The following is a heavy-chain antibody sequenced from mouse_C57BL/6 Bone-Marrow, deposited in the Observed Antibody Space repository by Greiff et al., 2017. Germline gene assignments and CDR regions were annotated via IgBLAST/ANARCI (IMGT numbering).Heavy chain of an antibody. D-gene: IGHD2-4*01. CDR1: GYTFTSYT. J-gene: IGHJ3*01. CDR3: ARLYYDYDGFAY. CDR2: INPSSGYT. V-gene: IGHV1-4*01. Sequence: QVQLQQSGAELARPGASVKMSCKASGYTFTSYTMHWVKQRPGQGLEWIGYINPSSGYTKYNQKFKDKATLTADKSASTAYMQLSSLTAEDSAVYYCARLYYDYDGFAYWGQGTLVTVSA.